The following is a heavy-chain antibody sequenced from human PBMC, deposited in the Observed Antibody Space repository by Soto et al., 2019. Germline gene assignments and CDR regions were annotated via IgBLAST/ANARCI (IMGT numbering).Heavy chain of an antibody. J-gene: IGHJ4*02. V-gene: IGHV3-23*04. CDR2: FSGRGGVT. CDR1: GFIASNYA. Sequence: VQVVESGGGLVQPGGSLRLSCAASGFIASNYAMSWVRQAPGKGLEWVAGFSGRGGVTFYADSVKGRFTLSRDSSKNTVYLQMNRLSAEDTAVYYCAKAMADYWGQGTRVTVSS. CDR3: AKAMADY.